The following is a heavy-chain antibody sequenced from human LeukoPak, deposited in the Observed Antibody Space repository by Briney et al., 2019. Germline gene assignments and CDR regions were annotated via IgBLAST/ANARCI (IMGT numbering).Heavy chain of an antibody. J-gene: IGHJ4*02. CDR3: ARDFDLTTVVTYFDY. Sequence: PGGSLRLSCAASGFTFSSYSMNWVRQAPGKGLEWVSSISSSSSYIYYADSVKGRFTISRDNAKNSLYLQMNSLRAEDTAVYYCARDFDLTTVVTYFDYWGQGTLVTVSS. CDR1: GFTFSSYS. D-gene: IGHD4-23*01. V-gene: IGHV3-21*01. CDR2: ISSSSSYI.